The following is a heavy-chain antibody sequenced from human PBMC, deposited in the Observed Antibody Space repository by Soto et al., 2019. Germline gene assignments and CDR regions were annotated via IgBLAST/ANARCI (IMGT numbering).Heavy chain of an antibody. CDR2: KYTSGRA. J-gene: IGHJ4*02. Sequence: SEPLSLTCSVSGGSINSDSHYWSWIRQHPGKGLEWIGNKYTSGRAYYNPSLKSRVSISVDTSKNQFSLTLNSATAADTAVYYCARESDYYDTSGSGFDYWGQGSRVTVAS. V-gene: IGHV4-31*03. D-gene: IGHD3-22*01. CDR1: GGSINSDSHY. CDR3: ARESDYYDTSGSGFDY.